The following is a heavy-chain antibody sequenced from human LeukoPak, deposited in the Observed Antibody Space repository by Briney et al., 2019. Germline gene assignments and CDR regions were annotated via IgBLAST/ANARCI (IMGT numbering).Heavy chain of an antibody. CDR2: VSGDGSST. Sequence: PGGSLRPSCAGSGFTFSSYWMHWVRHAPGEGLVWVSRVSGDGSSTTYAESVKGRFTISRDNAKNTLYLQMNSLRAEDTAVYYCAITPRLDYWGQGTLVTVSS. CDR1: GFTFSSYW. D-gene: IGHD1-14*01. J-gene: IGHJ4*02. CDR3: AITPRLDY. V-gene: IGHV3-74*01.